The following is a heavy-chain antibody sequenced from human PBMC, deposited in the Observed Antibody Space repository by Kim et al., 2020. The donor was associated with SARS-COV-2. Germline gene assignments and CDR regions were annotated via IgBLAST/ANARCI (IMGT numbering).Heavy chain of an antibody. V-gene: IGHV4-34*01. D-gene: IGHD4-17*01. CDR3: ARVGPRLRGNFDS. Sequence: YTPSRKSRVTISVATSKNQFSLTLSSVTAADTAVYYCARVGPRLRGNFDSWGQGTLVTVSS. J-gene: IGHJ4*02.